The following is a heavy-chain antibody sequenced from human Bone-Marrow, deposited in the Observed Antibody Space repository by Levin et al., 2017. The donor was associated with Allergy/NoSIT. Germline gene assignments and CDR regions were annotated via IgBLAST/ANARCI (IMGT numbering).Heavy chain of an antibody. V-gene: IGHV3-74*01. CDR1: GFSISTYW. Sequence: AGGSLRLSCAVSGFSISTYWMHWVRQAPGKGLVWVSRISSDGNTTIYADSVKGRFTISRDNAKNTLFLRLDSLRVDDTAVYYCTRLSYPFDYWGQGTLVTVSS. CDR2: ISSDGNTT. CDR3: TRLSYPFDY. J-gene: IGHJ4*02. D-gene: IGHD3-16*02.